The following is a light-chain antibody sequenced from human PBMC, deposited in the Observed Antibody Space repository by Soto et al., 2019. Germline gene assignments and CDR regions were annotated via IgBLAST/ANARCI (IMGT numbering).Light chain of an antibody. V-gene: IGLV1-40*01. J-gene: IGLJ3*02. CDR1: SSNIGAGYD. CDR2: GNS. Sequence: QLVLTQPPSVSGAPGQRVTISCTGSSSNIGAGYDVHWYQQLPGTATKLLIYGNSNRPSGVPDRFSGSKSGTSASLAITGLQAEDEADYYCQSYDSSLSGSVFGGGTKLTVL. CDR3: QSYDSSLSGSV.